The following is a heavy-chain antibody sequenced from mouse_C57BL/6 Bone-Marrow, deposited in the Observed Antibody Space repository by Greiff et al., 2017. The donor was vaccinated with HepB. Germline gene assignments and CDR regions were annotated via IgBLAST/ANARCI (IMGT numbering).Heavy chain of an antibody. V-gene: IGHV5-12*01. D-gene: IGHD3-2*01. J-gene: IGHJ3*01. CDR1: GFTFSDYY. Sequence: EVHLVESGGGLVQPGGSLKLSCAASGFTFSDYYMYWVRQTPEKRLEWVAYTSNGGGSTYYPDTVKGRFTISRDNAKNTLYLQMSRLKSEDTAMYYCARLDSSGGAASWFAYWGQGTLVTVSA. CDR3: ARLDSSGGAASWFAY. CDR2: TSNGGGST.